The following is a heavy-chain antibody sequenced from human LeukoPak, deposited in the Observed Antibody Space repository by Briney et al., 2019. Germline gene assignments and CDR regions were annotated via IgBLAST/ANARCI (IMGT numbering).Heavy chain of an antibody. CDR2: IKQDGTEK. Sequence: HPGGSLRLSCAASRFTFDDYGMSWVRQAPGKGLEWVANIKQDGTEKYYVDSVKGRFTISRDNAKNSLYLQMNSLRAEDTALYYCAKAALSGSSDNWFDPWGQGALVTVSS. CDR1: RFTFDDYG. V-gene: IGHV3-7*03. J-gene: IGHJ5*02. D-gene: IGHD3-10*01. CDR3: AKAALSGSSDNWFDP.